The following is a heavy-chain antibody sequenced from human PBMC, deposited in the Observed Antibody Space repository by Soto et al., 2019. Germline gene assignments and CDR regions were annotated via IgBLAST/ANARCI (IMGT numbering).Heavy chain of an antibody. CDR2: INPKSGGT. J-gene: IGHJ6*02. D-gene: IGHD2-8*01. Sequence: GASVKVSCKASGYSFTDYHIHWVRQDPGQGLEWLGRINPKSGGTSTAQKFQGWVTMTTDTSISTASMELTRLTSDDTAIYYCARGDSTDCSNGVCSFFYNHDMDVWGQGTTVTRLL. V-gene: IGHV1-2*04. CDR3: ARGDSTDCSNGVCSFFYNHDMDV. CDR1: GYSFTDYH.